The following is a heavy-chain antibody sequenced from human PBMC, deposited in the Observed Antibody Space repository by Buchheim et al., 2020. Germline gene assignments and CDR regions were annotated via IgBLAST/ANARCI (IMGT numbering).Heavy chain of an antibody. CDR2: ISGSGANT. CDR3: AKFRVGIITFDS. Sequence: EVQLLESGGGLVQPGGSLRLSCAASGCIFSSYAMSWVRQAPGKGLEWVSGISGSGANTYYADSVKGRFTISRDNSKNTLYLQMNSLRAEDTAVYFCAKFRVGIITFDSWGQGTL. V-gene: IGHV3-23*01. D-gene: IGHD3-22*01. CDR1: GCIFSSYA. J-gene: IGHJ4*02.